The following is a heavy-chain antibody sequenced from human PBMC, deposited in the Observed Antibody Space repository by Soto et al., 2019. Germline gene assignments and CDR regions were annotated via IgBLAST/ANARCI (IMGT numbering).Heavy chain of an antibody. Sequence: SETLSLTCTVSGGSISSYYLSWIRQPPGKGLELIGYIYYSGSTNYNPSLKSRVTISVDTSKNQFSLKLSSVTAADTAVYYCARDQITHFDYWGQGTLVTVSS. V-gene: IGHV4-59*01. CDR1: GGSISSYY. D-gene: IGHD3-10*01. CDR2: IYYSGST. J-gene: IGHJ4*02. CDR3: ARDQITHFDY.